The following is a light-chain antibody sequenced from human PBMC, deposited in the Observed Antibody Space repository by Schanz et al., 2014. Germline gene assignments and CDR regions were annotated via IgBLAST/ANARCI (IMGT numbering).Light chain of an antibody. Sequence: QSALTQPASVSGSPGQSITISCTGTSSDVGSYNLVSWYQQHPGKAPKLMIYEGSKRPSGVSNRFSGSKSGNTASLTISGLQAEDEADYYCSSYTSSVSYVFGTGTKLTVL. CDR1: SSDVGSYNL. J-gene: IGLJ1*01. CDR2: EGS. V-gene: IGLV2-14*02. CDR3: SSYTSSVSYV.